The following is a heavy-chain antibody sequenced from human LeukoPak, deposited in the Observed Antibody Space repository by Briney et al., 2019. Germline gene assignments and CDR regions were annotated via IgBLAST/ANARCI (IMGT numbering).Heavy chain of an antibody. CDR3: PTIRGYTSSWPFDY. J-gene: IGHJ4*02. CDR1: GFTFGNAW. Sequence: PGGSLRLSCAASGFTFGNAWMSWVRQAPGKGLEWVGRIKSKTDGGTTDYAAPVKGRFTISRDDSKNTLYLQMNSLKSEDTAVYYCPTIRGYTSSWPFDYWGQGALVTVSS. CDR2: IKSKTDGGTT. V-gene: IGHV3-15*01. D-gene: IGHD6-13*01.